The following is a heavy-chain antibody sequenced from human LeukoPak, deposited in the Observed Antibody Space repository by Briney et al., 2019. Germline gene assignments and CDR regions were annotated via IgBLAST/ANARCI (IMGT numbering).Heavy chain of an antibody. CDR3: AKDLYEADY. Sequence: GGSLRLSCAASGFSFSSYAMSWVRQAPGKGLEWLSAITGGGGGTYADSVKGRFTISRDNSKNTRYLQMNSLRAEDTAVYYCAKDLYEADYWGQGTLVTVSS. V-gene: IGHV3-23*01. D-gene: IGHD2-2*02. CDR1: GFSFSSYA. J-gene: IGHJ4*02. CDR2: ITGGGGGT.